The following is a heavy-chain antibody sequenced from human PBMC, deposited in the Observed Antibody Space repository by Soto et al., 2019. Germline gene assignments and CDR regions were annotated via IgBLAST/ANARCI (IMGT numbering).Heavy chain of an antibody. CDR1: GGYFSGHY. D-gene: IGHD2-15*01. J-gene: IGHJ3*02. Sequence: QVQLQQWGAGLLKPSETLSLTCAVYGGYFSGHYWSWIRQPPGKGLEWIGQINHGGSTNYNPSLKSRVTISIDTSKNQFSLNLSSVTAADTIVYYCARGTSGSHDAFDIWGQGTMVTVSS. V-gene: IGHV4-34*01. CDR2: INHGGST. CDR3: ARGTSGSHDAFDI.